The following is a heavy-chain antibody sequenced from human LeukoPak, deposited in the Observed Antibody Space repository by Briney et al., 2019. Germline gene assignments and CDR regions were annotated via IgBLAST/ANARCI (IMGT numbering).Heavy chain of an antibody. CDR2: IYLSDNT. CDR1: GGSISSTSYF. CDR3: ARGSYGYIDH. Sequence: NPSETLSLTCSVSGGSISSTSYFWGWIRQPAGKGLEWIGRIYLSDNTNYNNPSLKSRVTMSPDTSMNRFSLKLSSVTAADTAVYYCARGSYGYIDHWGQGLLVTVSS. J-gene: IGHJ4*02. V-gene: IGHV4-39*07. D-gene: IGHD3-16*01.